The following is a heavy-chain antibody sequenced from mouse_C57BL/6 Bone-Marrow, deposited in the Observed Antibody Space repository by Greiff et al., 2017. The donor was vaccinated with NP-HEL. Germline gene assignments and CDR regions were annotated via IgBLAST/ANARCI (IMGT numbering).Heavy chain of an antibody. Sequence: QVQLKQPGAELVKPGASVKLSCKASGYTFTSYWMHWVKQRPGRGLEWIGRIDPNSGGTKYNEKFKSKATLTVDKPSSTAYMQLSSLTSEDSAVYCCARHYGSSYYAMDYWGQGTSVTVSS. D-gene: IGHD1-1*01. CDR2: IDPNSGGT. V-gene: IGHV1-72*01. CDR1: GYTFTSYW. J-gene: IGHJ4*01. CDR3: ARHYGSSYYAMDY.